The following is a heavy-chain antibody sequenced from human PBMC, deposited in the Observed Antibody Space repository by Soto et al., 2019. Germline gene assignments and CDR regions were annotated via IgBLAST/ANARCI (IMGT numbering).Heavy chain of an antibody. V-gene: IGHV3-9*01. Sequence: EVQLVESGGGLVQPGRSLRLSCAASGFSFDEYAMHWVRQAPGKGLEWVSGVSWNSGTMGYGDSVRGRFAISRDNAKNSLYLQMNSLTTEDTALYYCAKGFCSSTRCLTYSYMDIWGKGTTLTVSS. CDR2: VSWNSGTM. CDR3: AKGFCSSTRCLTYSYMDI. CDR1: GFSFDEYA. D-gene: IGHD2-2*01. J-gene: IGHJ6*03.